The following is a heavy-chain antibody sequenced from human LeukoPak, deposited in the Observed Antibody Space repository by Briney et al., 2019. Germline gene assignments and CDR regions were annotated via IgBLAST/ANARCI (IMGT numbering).Heavy chain of an antibody. Sequence: PSETLSLTCAVSGGSISSGGYSWSWIRQPPGKGLEWIGYIYYSGSTNYNPSLKSRVTMSVDTSKNQFSLKLSSVTAADTAVYYCARDRGYSGYDYFDYWGQGTLVTVSS. V-gene: IGHV4-61*08. D-gene: IGHD5-12*01. CDR1: GGSISSGGYS. CDR3: ARDRGYSGYDYFDY. CDR2: IYYSGST. J-gene: IGHJ4*02.